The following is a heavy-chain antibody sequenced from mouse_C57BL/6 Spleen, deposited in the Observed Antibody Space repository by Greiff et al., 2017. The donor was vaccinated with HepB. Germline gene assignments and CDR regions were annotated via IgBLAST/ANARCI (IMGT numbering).Heavy chain of an antibody. D-gene: IGHD1-1*01. Sequence: VQLQESGAELVKPGASVKISCKASGYAFSSYWMNWVKQRPGKGLEWIGQIYPGDGDTNYNGKFKGKATLTADKSSSTAYMQLSSLTSEDSAVYFCARGSYGSSLSLYWYFDVWGTGTTVTVSS. CDR3: ARGSYGSSLSLYWYFDV. CDR1: GYAFSSYW. J-gene: IGHJ1*03. CDR2: IYPGDGDT. V-gene: IGHV1-80*01.